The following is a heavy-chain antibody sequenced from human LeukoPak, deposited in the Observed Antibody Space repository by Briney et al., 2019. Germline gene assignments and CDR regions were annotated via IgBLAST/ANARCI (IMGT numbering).Heavy chain of an antibody. Sequence: GGSLRLSCAASGFTVSSSYLSWVRQAPGKGLEWVSVVYSGGSTYYADSVKGRFTISGDNAKNSLHLQMNSLRAEDTAVYYCARDISPTKYCGGDCYSDYWGQGTLVTVSS. CDR1: GFTVSSSY. D-gene: IGHD2-21*02. CDR2: VYSGGST. J-gene: IGHJ4*02. V-gene: IGHV3-53*01. CDR3: ARDISPTKYCGGDCYSDY.